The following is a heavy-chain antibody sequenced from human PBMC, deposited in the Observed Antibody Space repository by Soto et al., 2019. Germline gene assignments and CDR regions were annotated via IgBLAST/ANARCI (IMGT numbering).Heavy chain of an antibody. V-gene: IGHV1-46*01. D-gene: IGHD3-3*01. CDR1: GYTFTSYY. CDR3: AREGAYYDFWSGYSWFDP. Sequence: ASVKVSCKASGYTFTSYYMHWVRQAPGQGLEWMGIINPSGGSTSYAQKFQGRVTMTRDTSTSTAYMELSSLRSEDTAVYYCAREGAYYDFWSGYSWFDPWGQGTLVTVSS. CDR2: INPSGGST. J-gene: IGHJ5*02.